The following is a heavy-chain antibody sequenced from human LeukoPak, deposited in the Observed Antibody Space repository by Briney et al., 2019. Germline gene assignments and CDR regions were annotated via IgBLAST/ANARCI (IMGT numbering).Heavy chain of an antibody. D-gene: IGHD4-23*01. CDR3: ERNGGNGSGY. Sequence: GRSLRLSCAASGFTYSRYGMHWVRQAPGKGLEWVADIWYDGSNKYYADSVKGRFTISRDNSKNTLYLQMNSLRAEDTAVYYCERNGGNGSGYWGQGTLVTVSS. V-gene: IGHV3-33*01. CDR1: GFTYSRYG. CDR2: IWYDGSNK. J-gene: IGHJ4*02.